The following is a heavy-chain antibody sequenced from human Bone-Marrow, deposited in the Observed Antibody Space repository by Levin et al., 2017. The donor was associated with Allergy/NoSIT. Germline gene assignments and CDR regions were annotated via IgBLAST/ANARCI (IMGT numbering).Heavy chain of an antibody. J-gene: IGHJ3*02. CDR2: IYYSGRT. Sequence: VSGDSFSSRSFYWGWIRQPPGKGLEWIGSIYYSGRTYYNPSLKSRVTISVDTSKIHFSLKLSSVTTGDTAVYYCANIYCGGGSCYFDAFDIWGQGTMVTVSS. V-gene: IGHV4-39*01. CDR3: ANIYCGGGSCYFDAFDI. CDR1: GDSFSSRSFY. D-gene: IGHD2-15*01.